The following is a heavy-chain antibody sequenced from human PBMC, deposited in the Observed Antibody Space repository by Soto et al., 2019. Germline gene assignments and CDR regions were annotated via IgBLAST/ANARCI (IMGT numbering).Heavy chain of an antibody. D-gene: IGHD2-2*01. CDR2: ISAYNGNT. J-gene: IGHJ4*02. CDR3: ACGPATAPDAY. Sequence: GASVKVSCKASGYTFTSHGFSWLRQAPGQGPEWMGWISAYNGNTNYVQKLQGRVTMTTDTSTSTAYMEMRSLRSDDTAVYYCACGPATAPDAYWGLGTLVTVSS. V-gene: IGHV1-18*01. CDR1: GYTFTSHG.